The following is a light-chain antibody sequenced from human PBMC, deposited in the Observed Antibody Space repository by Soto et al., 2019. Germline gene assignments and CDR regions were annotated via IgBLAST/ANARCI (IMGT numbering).Light chain of an antibody. J-gene: IGKJ1*01. Sequence: EIVLTQSPGTLSLSPGERVTLSCRASQTISDSYVAWYQQKPGQAPRLLIYRASRRASGIPDRFTGSGSGTDFSLTISRLEPEDFAVYYCQQYCTSPSWTFGQGTKVEV. CDR1: QTISDSY. CDR3: QQYCTSPSWT. V-gene: IGKV3-20*01. CDR2: RAS.